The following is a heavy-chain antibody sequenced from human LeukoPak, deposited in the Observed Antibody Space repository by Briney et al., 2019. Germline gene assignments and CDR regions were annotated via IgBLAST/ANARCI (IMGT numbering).Heavy chain of an antibody. J-gene: IGHJ4*02. Sequence: PSETLSLTCAVYGGSITGYYWSWIRQPPGKGLEWVGEIHYTGATSYNPSLKSRATISIDTSKNQVSLKLSSVTAADTAVYYCARGNILGGYCFDFWGQGALVTVSS. D-gene: IGHD3-9*01. CDR2: IHYTGAT. CDR3: ARGNILGGYCFDF. CDR1: GGSITGYY. V-gene: IGHV4-34*01.